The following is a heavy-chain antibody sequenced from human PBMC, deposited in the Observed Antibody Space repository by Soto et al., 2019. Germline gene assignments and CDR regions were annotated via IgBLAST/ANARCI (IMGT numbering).Heavy chain of an antibody. J-gene: IGHJ4*02. CDR2: ISSSSSYI. V-gene: IGHV3-21*01. Sequence: GGSLRLSCAASGFTFSSYSMNWVRQAPGKGLEWVSSISSSSSYIYYADSVKGRFTISRDNAKNSLYLQMNGLRAEDTAVYYCARPLLWFGELGAFDYWGQGTLVTAPQ. D-gene: IGHD3-10*01. CDR3: ARPLLWFGELGAFDY. CDR1: GFTFSSYS.